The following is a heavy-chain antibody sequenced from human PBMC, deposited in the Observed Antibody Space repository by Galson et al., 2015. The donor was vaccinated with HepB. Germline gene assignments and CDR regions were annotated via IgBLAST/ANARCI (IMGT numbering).Heavy chain of an antibody. CDR2: ISSSSTYA. Sequence: SLRLSCAASGFTFSDYYMSWIRQAPGKGLEWVAYISSSSTYAHYADSVKGRFTISRDNAENSLYLQMNSLRAEDSALYYCAMSYSSSPGGVDWGQGTLVTVSS. V-gene: IGHV3-11*06. CDR1: GFTFSDYY. D-gene: IGHD6-13*01. CDR3: AMSYSSSPGGVD. J-gene: IGHJ4*02.